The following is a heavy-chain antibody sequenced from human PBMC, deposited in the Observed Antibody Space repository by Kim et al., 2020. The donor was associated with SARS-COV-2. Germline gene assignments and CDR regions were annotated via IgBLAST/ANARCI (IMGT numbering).Heavy chain of an antibody. D-gene: IGHD3-10*01. V-gene: IGHV4-61*01. Sequence: SETLSLTCTVSGGSVSSGSYYWSWIRQPPGKGLEWIGYIYYSGSTNYNPSLKSRVTISVDTSKNQFSLKLSSVTAADTAVYYCARDHLGGDVYFDYWGQGTLVTVSS. J-gene: IGHJ4*02. CDR2: IYYSGST. CDR3: ARDHLGGDVYFDY. CDR1: GGSVSSGSYY.